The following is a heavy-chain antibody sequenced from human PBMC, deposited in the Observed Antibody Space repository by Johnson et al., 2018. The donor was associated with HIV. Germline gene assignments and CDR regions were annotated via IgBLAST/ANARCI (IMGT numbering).Heavy chain of an antibody. CDR2: IYSGGST. V-gene: IGHV3-66*01. CDR3: ASYSSSNACDI. CDR1: GFPFSNAW. Sequence: VHLVESGGGLVKPGGSLRLSCRASGFPFSNAWMNWVRQAPGKGLEWVSVIYSGGSTYYADSVKGRFTISRDNSKNTLYLQMNSLRAEDTAVYYCASYSSSNACDIWGKGTMVTVSS. J-gene: IGHJ3*02. D-gene: IGHD6-6*01.